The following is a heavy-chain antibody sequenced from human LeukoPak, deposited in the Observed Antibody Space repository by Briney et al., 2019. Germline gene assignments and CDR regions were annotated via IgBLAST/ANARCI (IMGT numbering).Heavy chain of an antibody. Sequence: ASVKVSCKASGGTFSSYAISWVRQAPGQGLEWMGGIIPIFGTANYAQKFQGRVTITADESTSTAYMELSSLRSKDTAVYYCARDLNVGYCSSTSCYNWFDPWGQGTLVTVSS. CDR3: ARDLNVGYCSSTSCYNWFDP. CDR1: GGTFSSYA. V-gene: IGHV1-69*13. CDR2: IIPIFGTA. D-gene: IGHD2-2*01. J-gene: IGHJ5*02.